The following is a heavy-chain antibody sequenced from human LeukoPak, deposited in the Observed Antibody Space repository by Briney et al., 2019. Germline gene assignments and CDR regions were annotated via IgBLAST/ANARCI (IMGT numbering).Heavy chain of an antibody. CDR1: GFIFSSHW. V-gene: IGHV3-7*01. CDR3: AKILAQNYYYYMDV. CDR2: INLDGNDK. Sequence: PGGSLRLSCAASGFIFSSHWMSWVRQAPGKGLEWVANINLDGNDKNYVDSVKGRFTISRDDAKNSLYLQMNSLRAEDTAVYYCAKILAQNYYYYMDVWGKGTTVTVSS. J-gene: IGHJ6*03.